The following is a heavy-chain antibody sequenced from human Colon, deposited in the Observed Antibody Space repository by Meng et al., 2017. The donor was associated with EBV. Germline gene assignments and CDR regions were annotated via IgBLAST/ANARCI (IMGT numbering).Heavy chain of an antibody. CDR1: GGPISTSDW. J-gene: IGHJ4*02. D-gene: IGHD2-2*01. Sequence: QGELQESGPGLVGPPGTLSLTCAVFGGPISTSDWWSWVRQPPGKGLEWIGEIYRGGGTNYNPSFKSRVTISVDTSNNHFSLKLSYVTAADTAVYYCARVRVIPAAVGFDYWGQGTLVTVSS. CDR3: ARVRVIPAAVGFDY. CDR2: IYRGGGT. V-gene: IGHV4-4*03.